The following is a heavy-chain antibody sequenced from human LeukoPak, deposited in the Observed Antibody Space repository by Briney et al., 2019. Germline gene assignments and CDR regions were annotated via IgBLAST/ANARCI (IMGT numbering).Heavy chain of an antibody. J-gene: IGHJ4*02. Sequence: PGRSLRLSCAASGFTFSSYAMHWVRQAPGKGLEWVAVISYDGSNKFYADSVKGRFTISRDNSKNTLYLQMNSLRAEDTAVYYCARDKGYSGYDAHLDYWGQGTPVTVSS. CDR1: GFTFSSYA. D-gene: IGHD5-12*01. V-gene: IGHV3-30*04. CDR3: ARDKGYSGYDAHLDY. CDR2: ISYDGSNK.